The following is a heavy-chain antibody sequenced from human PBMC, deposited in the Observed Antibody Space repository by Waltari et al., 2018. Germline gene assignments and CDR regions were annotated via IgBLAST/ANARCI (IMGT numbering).Heavy chain of an antibody. J-gene: IGHJ6*03. CDR2: ISSSSSTI. CDR3: AREGIVVVPAAISPYYYYYMDV. CDR1: GFTFSSYS. D-gene: IGHD2-2*02. V-gene: IGHV3-48*04. Sequence: EVQLVESGGGLVQPGGSLRLSCAASGFTFSSYSMNWVRQAPGKGLEWVSYISSSSSTIYYADSVKGRFTISRDNAKNSLYLQMNSLRAEDTAVYYCAREGIVVVPAAISPYYYYYMDVWGKGTTVTVSS.